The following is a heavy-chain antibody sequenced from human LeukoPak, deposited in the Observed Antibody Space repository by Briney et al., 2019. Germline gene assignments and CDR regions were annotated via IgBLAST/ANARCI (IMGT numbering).Heavy chain of an antibody. D-gene: IGHD2-8*01. CDR3: ARGLGYCTNGVCSKFFYMDV. V-gene: IGHV4-34*01. CDR2: INHSGST. CDR1: GGSFSGDF. Sequence: PSETLSLTCAVYGGSFSGDFWSWIRQSPGKGLEWIGEINHSGSTNYNPSLKSRVTISVDTSKNQFSLKLSSVTAADTAVYYCARGLGYCTNGVCSKFFYMDVWGKGTTVTVSS. J-gene: IGHJ6*03.